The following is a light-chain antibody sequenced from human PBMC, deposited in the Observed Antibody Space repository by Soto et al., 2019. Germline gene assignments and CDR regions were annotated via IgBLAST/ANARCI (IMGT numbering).Light chain of an antibody. CDR2: DVS. CDR1: QSINGW. J-gene: IGKJ1*01. CDR3: QQYHRSST. Sequence: DIQMAQSPSTLSASVGDRVTITCRASQSINGWLAWYQQKPGKAPKLLIYDVSTLDSGVPSRFSGSASGTEFTLTISSLESDDFATYYCQQYHRSSTFGQGTRVDIK. V-gene: IGKV1-5*01.